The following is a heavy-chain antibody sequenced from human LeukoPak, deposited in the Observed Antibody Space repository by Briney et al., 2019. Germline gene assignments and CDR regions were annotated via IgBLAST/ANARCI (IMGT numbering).Heavy chain of an antibody. Sequence: GKSLRLSCAASGFPLSGYAMHWVRQAPGKGLEWVALTSYDGSTQFYADSVKGRFTISRDNSKNTLYLQMNSLRAEDTAVYYCARGAGYNYPYYFDYWGQGTLVTVSS. CDR2: TSYDGSTQ. CDR1: GFPLSGYA. CDR3: ARGAGYNYPYYFDY. V-gene: IGHV3-30*14. J-gene: IGHJ4*02. D-gene: IGHD5-24*01.